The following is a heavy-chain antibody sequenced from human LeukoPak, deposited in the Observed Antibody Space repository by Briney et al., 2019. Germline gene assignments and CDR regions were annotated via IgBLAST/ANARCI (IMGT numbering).Heavy chain of an antibody. CDR3: AVGGGSPRPTLIDY. D-gene: IGHD6-13*01. CDR1: GGSFSGYY. J-gene: IGHJ4*02. V-gene: IGHV4-30-4*01. CDR2: IYYSGST. Sequence: SETLSLTCAVYGGSFSGYYWSWIRQPPGKGLEWIGYIYYSGSTYYNPSLKSRVTISVDTSKNQFSLKLSSVTAADTAVYYCAVGGGSPRPTLIDYWGQGTLVTVSS.